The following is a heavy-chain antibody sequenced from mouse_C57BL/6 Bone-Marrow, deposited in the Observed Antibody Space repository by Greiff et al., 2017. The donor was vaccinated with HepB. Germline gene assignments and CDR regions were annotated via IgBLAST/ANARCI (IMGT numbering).Heavy chain of an antibody. D-gene: IGHD3-1*01. Sequence: EVKLQESGPGLVKPSQSLSLTCSVTGYSITSGYYWNWIRQFPGNKLEWMGYISYDGSNNYNPSLKNRISITRETSKNQIFLKLNSVTTEDTATYYCARDREYYFDYWGQGTTLTVSS. CDR3: ARDREYYFDY. CDR2: ISYDGSN. V-gene: IGHV3-6*01. J-gene: IGHJ2*01. CDR1: GYSITSGYY.